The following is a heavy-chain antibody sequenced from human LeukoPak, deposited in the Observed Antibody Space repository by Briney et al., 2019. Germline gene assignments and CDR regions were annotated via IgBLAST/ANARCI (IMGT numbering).Heavy chain of an antibody. V-gene: IGHV4-59*01. J-gene: IGHJ4*02. Sequence: PETLSLTCTVSGDSFSYFYWSWIRQPPGKGLEWIGYIYNSGSTNYNPSLKSRVTISLDTSKNQFSLKLSSATAADTAVYYCARGVVAAAGRTFDFWGQGTLVTVSS. CDR1: GDSFSYFY. CDR3: ARGVVAAAGRTFDF. D-gene: IGHD6-13*01. CDR2: IYNSGST.